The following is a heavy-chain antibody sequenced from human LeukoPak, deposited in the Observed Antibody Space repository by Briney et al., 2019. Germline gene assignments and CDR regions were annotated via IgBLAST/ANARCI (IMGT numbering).Heavy chain of an antibody. CDR2: ISGSGGST. D-gene: IGHD3-10*01. CDR1: GFTFSSYG. Sequence: GGSLRLSCAASGFTFSSYGMSWVRQAPGKGLEWVSAISGSGGSTYYADSVKGRFTISRDNSKNTLYLQMNSLRAEDTAVYYCAKGPRITMVRGSNGDYWGQGTLVTVSS. V-gene: IGHV3-23*01. CDR3: AKGPRITMVRGSNGDY. J-gene: IGHJ4*02.